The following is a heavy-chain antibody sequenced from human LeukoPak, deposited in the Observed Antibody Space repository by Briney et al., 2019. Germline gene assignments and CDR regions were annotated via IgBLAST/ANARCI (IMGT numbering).Heavy chain of an antibody. CDR3: ARESTVAGTARYLDY. V-gene: IGHV4-4*07. D-gene: IGHD6-13*01. J-gene: IGHJ4*02. CDR2: IYTSGST. CDR1: GGSISSYY. Sequence: SETQSLTCTVSGGSISSYYWSWIRQPAGKGLEWIGRIYTSGSTNYSPSLKSRVTMSVDTSKNEFSLKLNSVTAADTAVYYCARESTVAGTARYLDYWGQGTLVTVSS.